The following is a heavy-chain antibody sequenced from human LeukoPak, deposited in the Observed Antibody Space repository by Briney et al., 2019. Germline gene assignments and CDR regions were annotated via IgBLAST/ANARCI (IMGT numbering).Heavy chain of an antibody. CDR3: ARDYSLWFGEYYYYYYYMDV. J-gene: IGHJ6*03. CDR1: GYTFTGYY. D-gene: IGHD3-10*01. CDR2: INPNSGGT. V-gene: IGHV1-2*02. Sequence: ASVKVSCKASGYTFTGYYMHWVGQAPGQGLEWMGWINPNSGGTNYAQKFQGRVTMTRDTSISTAYMELSRLRSDDTAVYYCARDYSLWFGEYYYYYYYMDVWGKGTTVTVSS.